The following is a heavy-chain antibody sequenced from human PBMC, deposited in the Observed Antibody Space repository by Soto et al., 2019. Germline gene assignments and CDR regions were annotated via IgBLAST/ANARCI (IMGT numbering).Heavy chain of an antibody. J-gene: IGHJ4*02. CDR2: IIPIFGTA. CDR3: ARALGGRFGESYDY. Sequence: QVQLVQSGAEVKKPGSSVKVSCKASGGTFSSYAISWVRQAPGQGLEWMGGIIPIFGTANYAQKCQGRVTITADESTSTAYMELSSLRSEDTAVYYCARALGGRFGESYDYWGQGTLVTVSS. V-gene: IGHV1-69*01. D-gene: IGHD3-10*01. CDR1: GGTFSSYA.